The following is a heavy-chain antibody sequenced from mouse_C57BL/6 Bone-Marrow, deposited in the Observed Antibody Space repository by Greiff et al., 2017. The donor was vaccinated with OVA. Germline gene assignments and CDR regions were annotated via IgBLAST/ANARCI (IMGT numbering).Heavy chain of an antibody. CDR3: ARRPFYYYGSWYFDY. D-gene: IGHD1-1*01. Sequence: VQLQQSGPELVKPGASVKISCKASGYTFTDYYINWVKQRPGQGLEWIGWIFPGSGSTYYNEKFKGKATLTVDKSSSTAYMLLSSLTSEDSAVYFCARRPFYYYGSWYFDYWGQGTTLTVSS. CDR2: IFPGSGST. J-gene: IGHJ2*01. CDR1: GYTFTDYY. V-gene: IGHV1-75*01.